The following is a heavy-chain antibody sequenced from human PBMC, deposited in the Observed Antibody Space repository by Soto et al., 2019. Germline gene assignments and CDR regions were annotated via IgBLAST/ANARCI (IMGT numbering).Heavy chain of an antibody. CDR3: ARVNFRNNWHDPHFDY. D-gene: IGHD1-1*01. Sequence: PSETLSLTCAVSGYSISSGSSWGWIRQPPGRGLEWIGTINHSGSIYYNPSLKSRVAMSVDTSRNQFSLNLNSVTAADTAVYYCARVNFRNNWHDPHFDYWGLGILVTVSS. V-gene: IGHV4-38-2*01. CDR1: GYSISSGSS. J-gene: IGHJ4*02. CDR2: INHSGSI.